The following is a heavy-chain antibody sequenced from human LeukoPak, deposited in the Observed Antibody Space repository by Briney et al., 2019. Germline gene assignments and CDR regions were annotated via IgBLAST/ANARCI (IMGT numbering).Heavy chain of an antibody. D-gene: IGHD3-10*01. CDR3: AKTRPYGSGRYIDY. CDR1: GFTFSSYA. V-gene: IGHV3-23*01. J-gene: IGHJ4*02. Sequence: GGSLRLSCAASGFTFSSYAMSWVRQAPGKGLEWVSAISGSGGSTYYADSVKGRFTISRDNSKNTLYLQMNRLRAEDTAVYYCAKTRPYGSGRYIDYWGQGTLVTVSS. CDR2: ISGSGGST.